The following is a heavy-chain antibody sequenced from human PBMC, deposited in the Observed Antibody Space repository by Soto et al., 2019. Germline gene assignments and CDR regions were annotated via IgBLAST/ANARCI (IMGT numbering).Heavy chain of an antibody. CDR1: GGSISSGDYY. CDR2: IYYSGST. V-gene: IGHV4-30-4*01. J-gene: IGHJ5*02. Sequence: PSETLSLTCTVSGGSISSGDYYWSWIRQPPGKGLEWIGYIYYSGSTYYNPSLKSRVTISVDTSKNQFSLKLSSLTAADTAVYYCARVSIHYYDSSGQPSMWFDPWGQGTLVTVSS. CDR3: ARVSIHYYDSSGQPSMWFDP. D-gene: IGHD3-22*01.